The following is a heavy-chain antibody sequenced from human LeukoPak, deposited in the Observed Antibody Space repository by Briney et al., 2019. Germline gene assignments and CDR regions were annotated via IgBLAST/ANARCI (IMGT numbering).Heavy chain of an antibody. D-gene: IGHD6-19*01. J-gene: IGHJ4*02. CDR1: GGSISPYY. CDR3: ARHAISSAWSIDY. CDR2: ICYSGST. Sequence: SETLSLTCTVSGGSISPYYWSWIRQPPGKGLEWIGYICYSGSTNYNPSLKSRVTISVDTSKNQFSLKLSSVTAADTAVYYCARHAISSAWSIDYWGQGTPVTVSS. V-gene: IGHV4-59*08.